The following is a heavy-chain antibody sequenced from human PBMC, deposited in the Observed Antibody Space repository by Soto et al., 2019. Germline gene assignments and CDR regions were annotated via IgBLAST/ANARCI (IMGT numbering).Heavy chain of an antibody. CDR2: IDPSDSYT. V-gene: IGHV5-10-1*01. Sequence: PGESLKISCKGSGYSFTSYWISWVRQMPGKGLEWMGRIDPSDSYTNYSPSFQGHVTISADKSISTAYLQWSSLKASATAMYYCARITGYSYVQNWFDPWGQGTLVTVSS. J-gene: IGHJ5*02. D-gene: IGHD5-18*01. CDR3: ARITGYSYVQNWFDP. CDR1: GYSFTSYW.